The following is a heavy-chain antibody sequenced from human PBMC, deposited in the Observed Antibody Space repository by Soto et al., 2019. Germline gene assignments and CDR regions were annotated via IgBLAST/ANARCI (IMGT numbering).Heavy chain of an antibody. CDR3: AGLRGYAGSPIDY. CDR1: GGSIISGY. Sequence: SETLSLTCTVSGGSIISGYWSWIRQPPGKGLEWIGYISYSGNTNYNPSLKSRVTMSVDTPKNQFSLRLSSVTTADTAVYYCAGLRGYAGSPIDYWGQGTLVTLL. J-gene: IGHJ4*02. CDR2: ISYSGNT. V-gene: IGHV4-59*01. D-gene: IGHD2-15*01.